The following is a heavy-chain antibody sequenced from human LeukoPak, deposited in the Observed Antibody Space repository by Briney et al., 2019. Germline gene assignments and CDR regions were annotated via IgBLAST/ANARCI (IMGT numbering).Heavy chain of an antibody. J-gene: IGHJ4*02. V-gene: IGHV1-18*01. CDR1: GYTFTSYG. Sequence: ASVKVSCKASGYTFTSYGITWVRQAPGQGLEWMGWISAFNGNTNYAQKLQGRVTMATDTSTKIAYMELRSLRSDDTAVYYCARGYQTSYYDRSGYLTYFDYWGQGTLVTVSS. CDR2: ISAFNGNT. D-gene: IGHD3-22*01. CDR3: ARGYQTSYYDRSGYLTYFDY.